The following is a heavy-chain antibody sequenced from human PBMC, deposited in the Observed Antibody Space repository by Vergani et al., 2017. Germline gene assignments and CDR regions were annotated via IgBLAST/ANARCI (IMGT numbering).Heavy chain of an antibody. CDR1: GYSFTSYW. CDR2: IDPSDSYT. CDR3: ARQIPGYCSSTSCGFXVDY. D-gene: IGHD2-2*01. J-gene: IGHJ4*02. Sequence: EVQLVQSGAEVKKPGESLRISCKGSGYSFTSYWISWVRQMPGKGLEWMGRIDPSDSYTNYSPSFQGHVTISADKSISTAYLQWGSLKASDTAMYYCARQIPGYCSSTSCGFXVDYWGQGTLVTVSS. V-gene: IGHV5-10-1*01.